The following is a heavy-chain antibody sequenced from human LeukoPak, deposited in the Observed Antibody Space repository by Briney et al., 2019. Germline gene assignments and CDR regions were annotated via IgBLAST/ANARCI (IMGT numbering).Heavy chain of an antibody. Sequence: GGSLRLSCAASGFTFKTYGMHWVRQAPGKGLEWVVVISSDGRKAYYADSVKGRFTISRDNSKNTLYLQMNSLRAEDTAMYFCAREYRSCSGTTCSAFDSWGQGTLVTVTS. V-gene: IGHV3-30*03. CDR1: GFTFKTYG. CDR3: AREYRSCSGTTCSAFDS. CDR2: ISSDGRKA. J-gene: IGHJ4*02. D-gene: IGHD2-2*01.